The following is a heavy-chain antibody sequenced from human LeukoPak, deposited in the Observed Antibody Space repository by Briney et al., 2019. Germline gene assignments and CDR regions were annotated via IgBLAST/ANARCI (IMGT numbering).Heavy chain of an antibody. CDR1: GFTFSSYA. J-gene: IGHJ5*01. V-gene: IGHV3-23*01. CDR3: AKDRHAPGRYCSSTSCFPFDS. CDR2: ISGSGGST. D-gene: IGHD2-2*01. Sequence: GGSLRLSCVVFGFTFSSYAMSRVRQAPGKGLEWVSGISGSGGSTYYADSVKGRFTISRDNTKNTLYLQMNSLRAEDTAVYYCAKDRHAPGRYCSSTSCFPFDSWGQGTLVTVSS.